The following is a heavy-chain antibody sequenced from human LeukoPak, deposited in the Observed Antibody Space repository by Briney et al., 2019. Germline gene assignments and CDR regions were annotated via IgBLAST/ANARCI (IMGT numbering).Heavy chain of an antibody. D-gene: IGHD3-22*01. J-gene: IGHJ4*02. V-gene: IGHV4-30-2*01. CDR2: IYHSGST. Sequence: SQTLSLTCTVSGGSISSGGYYWSWIRQPPGKGLEWIGYIYHSGSTYYNPSLKSRATISVDRSKNQFSLKLSSVTAADTAVYYCARGSGYYYYFDYWGQGTLVTVSS. CDR1: GGSISSGGYY. CDR3: ARGSGYYYYFDY.